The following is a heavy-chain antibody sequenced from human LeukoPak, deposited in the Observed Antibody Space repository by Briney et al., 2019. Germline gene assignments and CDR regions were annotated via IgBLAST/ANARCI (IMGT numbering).Heavy chain of an antibody. CDR3: AKGKDY. V-gene: IGHV3-48*03. J-gene: IGHJ4*02. Sequence: GGSLRLSCAAFGFTVSNSEMNWVRQAPGKGLEWISYVRFTDTTIYYADSVKGRFTVSRDNAKNSLSLQMNSLRVEDTAVYYCAKGKDYWGQGTLVTVSS. CDR1: GFTVSNSE. CDR2: VRFTDTTI.